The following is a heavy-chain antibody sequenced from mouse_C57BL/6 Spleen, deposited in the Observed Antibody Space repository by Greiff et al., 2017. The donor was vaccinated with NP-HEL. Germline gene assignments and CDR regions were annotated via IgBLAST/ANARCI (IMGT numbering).Heavy chain of an antibody. CDR2: IDPETGGT. CDR1: GYTFTDYE. Sequence: QVQLKQSGAELVRPGASVTLSCKASGYTFTDYEMHWVKQTPVHGLEWIGAIDPETGGTAYNQKFKGKAILTADKSSSTAYMELRSLTSEDSAVYYCTRWGLPLRYRDYWGQGTTLTVSS. V-gene: IGHV1-15*01. J-gene: IGHJ2*01. CDR3: TRWGLPLRYRDY. D-gene: IGHD1-1*01.